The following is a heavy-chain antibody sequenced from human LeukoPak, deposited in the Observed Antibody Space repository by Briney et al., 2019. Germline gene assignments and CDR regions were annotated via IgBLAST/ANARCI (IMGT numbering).Heavy chain of an antibody. CDR3: ARGTYYDILTGYPTYYFDY. V-gene: IGHV4-4*07. CDR2: IYTSEST. CDR1: GGSISSYY. J-gene: IGHJ4*02. D-gene: IGHD3-9*01. Sequence: SETLSLTCTVSGGSISSYYWSWIRQPAGKGLEWIGRIYTSESTNYNPSLKSRVTMSVDTSKNQFSLKLSSVTAADTAVYYCARGTYYDILTGYPTYYFDYWGQGTLVTVSS.